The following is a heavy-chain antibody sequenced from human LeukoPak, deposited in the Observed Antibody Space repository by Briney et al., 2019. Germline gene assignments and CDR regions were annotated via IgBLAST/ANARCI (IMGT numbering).Heavy chain of an antibody. CDR2: IYTSGST. D-gene: IGHD6-19*01. Sequence: ASETLSLTCTVSGGSISSYYWSWIRQPAGKGLEWIGRIYTSGSTNYNPSLKSRVTMSVDTSKNQFSLKLSSVTAADTAVYYCARDFGVAVAGSLDYWGQGTLVTVSS. CDR1: GGSISSYY. CDR3: ARDFGVAVAGSLDY. J-gene: IGHJ4*02. V-gene: IGHV4-4*07.